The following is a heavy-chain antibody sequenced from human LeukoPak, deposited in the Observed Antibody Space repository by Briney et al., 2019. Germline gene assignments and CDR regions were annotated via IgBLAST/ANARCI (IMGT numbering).Heavy chain of an antibody. J-gene: IGHJ4*02. Sequence: GESLKISCKGSEYSFIDYWIGWVRQLPGKGLEWMGIIYPGDSDTRYSPSFQGQVTISADKSISTAYLQWNSLKASDTAMYYCARQHSSGWYDGSWGQGTLVTVSS. V-gene: IGHV5-51*01. D-gene: IGHD6-19*01. CDR1: EYSFIDYW. CDR3: ARQHSSGWYDGS. CDR2: IYPGDSDT.